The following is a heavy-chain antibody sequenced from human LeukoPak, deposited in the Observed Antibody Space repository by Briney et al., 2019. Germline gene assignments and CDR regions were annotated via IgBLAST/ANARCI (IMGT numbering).Heavy chain of an antibody. V-gene: IGHV3-23*01. CDR2: ISGSGDST. CDR3: ARGYSGYDLFDYFDY. CDR1: GFTFSSYA. D-gene: IGHD5-12*01. Sequence: GGSLRLSCAASGFTFSSYAMSWVRQAPGKGLEWVSAISGSGDSTYYADSVKGRFTISGENAKNSLYLQMNSLRAGDTAVYYCARGYSGYDLFDYFDYWGQGTLVTVSS. J-gene: IGHJ4*02.